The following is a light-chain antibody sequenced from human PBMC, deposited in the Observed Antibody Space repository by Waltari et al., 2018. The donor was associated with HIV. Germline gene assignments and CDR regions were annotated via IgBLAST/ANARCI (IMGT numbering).Light chain of an antibody. Sequence: IQMTQSPSILSASVGDRITITCRASQNVDSWLAWYQQRPGRAPKLFIYKASTLEHGVPARFTGSGSGTNFTLTINSLHPDDFATYYCQQYNSDFYTFGLGTRLDLK. CDR3: QQYNSDFYT. J-gene: IGKJ2*01. CDR1: QNVDSW. V-gene: IGKV1-5*03. CDR2: KAS.